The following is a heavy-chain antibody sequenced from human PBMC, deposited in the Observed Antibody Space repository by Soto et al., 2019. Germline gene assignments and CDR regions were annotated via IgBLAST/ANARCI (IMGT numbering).Heavy chain of an antibody. CDR3: ARDRGAVTGQYFDY. CDR2: ISSSGTSA. V-gene: IGHV3-11*05. D-gene: IGHD6-19*01. J-gene: IGHJ4*02. CDR1: GFTFSAVY. Sequence: QVQLEESGGGLVKPGGSLRLSCAASGFTFSAVYMSWIRQAPNKGLEYISYISSSGTSANYADSVKGRFTISRDNAKNSLYLQMNSLRAEDKAVYYCARDRGAVTGQYFDYWGQGALVTVSS.